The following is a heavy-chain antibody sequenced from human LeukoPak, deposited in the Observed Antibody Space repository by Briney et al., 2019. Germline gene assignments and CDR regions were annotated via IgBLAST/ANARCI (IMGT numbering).Heavy chain of an antibody. D-gene: IGHD3-10*01. CDR1: GGSISSSSYY. J-gene: IGHJ3*02. Sequence: SETLSLTCTVSGGSISSSSYYWGWIRQPPGKGLEWIGSIYYSGSTYYNPSLKSRVTISVDTSKNQFSLKLSSVTAADTAVYYCARDLPPRYYYGSGSLMGRHAFDIWGQGTMVTVSS. CDR2: IYYSGST. CDR3: ARDLPPRYYYGSGSLMGRHAFDI. V-gene: IGHV4-39*07.